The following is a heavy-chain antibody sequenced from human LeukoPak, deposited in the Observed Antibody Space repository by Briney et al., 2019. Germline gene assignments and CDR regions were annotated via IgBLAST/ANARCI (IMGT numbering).Heavy chain of an antibody. J-gene: IGHJ4*02. V-gene: IGHV3-23*01. D-gene: IGHD5-12*01. Sequence: GGSLRLSCAASGFTFNTNAMSWVRPAPGKGLEWGSAISGRTGGTYYADSVKGRFTISRDNSKSTLYLQMDSLRAEDTAVYYCAKCGNSGCHLIDYWGQGTLVTVSS. CDR3: AKCGNSGCHLIDY. CDR2: ISGRTGGT. CDR1: GFTFNTNA.